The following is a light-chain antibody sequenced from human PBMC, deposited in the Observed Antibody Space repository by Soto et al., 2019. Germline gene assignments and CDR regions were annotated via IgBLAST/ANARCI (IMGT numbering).Light chain of an antibody. Sequence: QSVLTQPRSVSGAPGQRVTISCTGSDSSIGAGYDVHWYQQLPGTPPKVLIYGNSNRPSGVPDRFSASKSGTSASLVITGLQAEDEADYYCQSYDNSLSGSYVFGSGTKVTVL. V-gene: IGLV1-40*01. CDR1: DSSIGAGYD. J-gene: IGLJ1*01. CDR3: QSYDNSLSGSYV. CDR2: GNS.